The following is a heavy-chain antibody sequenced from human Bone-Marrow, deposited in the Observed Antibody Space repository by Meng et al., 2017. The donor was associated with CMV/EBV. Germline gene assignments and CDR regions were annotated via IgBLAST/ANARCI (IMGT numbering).Heavy chain of an antibody. CDR3: ARGVGSSWFDP. D-gene: IGHD2-2*01. CDR2: MNPRNGDT. V-gene: IGHV1-2*02. J-gene: IGHJ5*02. CDR1: GYRFSDHF. Sequence: GEPAGYRFSDHFIHWVRQAPGQGLEWMGWMNPRNGDTKYAQMFRGRVTLTRDTSISTAYIQLNRLTSDDTAVYYCARGVGSSWFDPWGQGALVTVSS.